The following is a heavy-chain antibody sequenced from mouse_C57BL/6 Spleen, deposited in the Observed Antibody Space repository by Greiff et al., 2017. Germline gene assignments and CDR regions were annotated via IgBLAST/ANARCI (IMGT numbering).Heavy chain of an antibody. Sequence: EVKVVESEGGLVQPGSSMKLSCTASGFTFSDYYMAWVRQVPEKGLEWVANINYDGSSTYYLDSLKSRFIISRDNAKNILYLQMSSLKSEDTATYYCARDRGGSSYGYFDYWGQGTTLTVSS. CDR1: GFTFSDYY. D-gene: IGHD1-1*01. V-gene: IGHV5-16*01. J-gene: IGHJ2*01. CDR3: ARDRGGSSYGYFDY. CDR2: INYDGSST.